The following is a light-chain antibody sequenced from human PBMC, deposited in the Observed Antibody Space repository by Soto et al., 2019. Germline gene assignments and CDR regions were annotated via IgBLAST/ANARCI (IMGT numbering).Light chain of an antibody. CDR3: QHYNSSSEA. V-gene: IGKV1-8*01. CDR1: QGISSY. J-gene: IGKJ1*01. Sequence: AIRLTQSPSSLSASTGDRRTITCRVSQGISSYLAWYQQTPGKAPKILIYAASTLQSGVPSRFSGSGSGTDFTLTISRLQPDDFSTYYCQHYNSSSEAFGQGTKVDIK. CDR2: AAS.